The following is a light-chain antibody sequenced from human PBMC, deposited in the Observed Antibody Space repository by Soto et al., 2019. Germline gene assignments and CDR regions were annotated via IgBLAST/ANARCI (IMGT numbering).Light chain of an antibody. V-gene: IGKV1-5*03. CDR2: KAS. CDR3: QQYHNYPLT. J-gene: IGKJ3*01. Sequence: DIQMTQSPSTLSASIGDRVTITCRASQSISPWLAWYQQKPGKAPKLLIYKASSLQSGVPSRFSGSGSGTEFSLTISSLQPDDFATYYCQQYHNYPLTFGPGTKVDIK. CDR1: QSISPW.